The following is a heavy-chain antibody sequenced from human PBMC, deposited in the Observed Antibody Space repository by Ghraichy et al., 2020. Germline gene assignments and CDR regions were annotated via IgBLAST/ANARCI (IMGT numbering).Heavy chain of an antibody. D-gene: IGHD3-3*01. CDR2: INPSSGGA. CDR1: GYSFSSYP. J-gene: IGHJ4*02. CDR3: ARDAPGIDL. Sequence: ASVKVSCKASGYSFSSYPMHWVRQAPGQGLEWMGIINPSSGGARYSQNFQGRVTLTWDTSTTTVSMELRSLRSEDTAVYYCARDAPGIDLWGQGTLVTVSS. V-gene: IGHV1-46*01.